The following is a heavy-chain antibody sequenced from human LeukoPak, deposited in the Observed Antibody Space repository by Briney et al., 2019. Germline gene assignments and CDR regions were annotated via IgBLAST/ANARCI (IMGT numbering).Heavy chain of an antibody. V-gene: IGHV4-61*02. D-gene: IGHD3-9*01. CDR1: GGSIRSGNYY. Sequence: PSETLSLTCTVSGGSIRSGNYYWSWIRQPAGKGLEWIGRINTRGSTNYNPSLKSRVTISVDTSKNQFSLKLSSVTAADTAVYYCARQRRYFAGRYDAFDIWGQGTMVTVSS. CDR3: ARQRRYFAGRYDAFDI. CDR2: INTRGST. J-gene: IGHJ3*02.